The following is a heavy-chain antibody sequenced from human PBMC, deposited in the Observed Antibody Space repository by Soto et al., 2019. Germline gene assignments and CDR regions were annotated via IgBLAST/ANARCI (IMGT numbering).Heavy chain of an antibody. CDR1: GYTFTSYG. Sequence: ASLKVSCKASGYTFTSYGISWVRQAPGQGLEWMGLINPSGTSTIYAQKLQGRITMTRDPSTSTDYMELSSLRSEDTAVYYCARDNSCDYGSGLMAWWFDPWGQGTLVTVSS. J-gene: IGHJ5*02. D-gene: IGHD3-10*01. CDR3: ARDNSCDYGSGLMAWWFDP. V-gene: IGHV1-46*04. CDR2: INPSGTST.